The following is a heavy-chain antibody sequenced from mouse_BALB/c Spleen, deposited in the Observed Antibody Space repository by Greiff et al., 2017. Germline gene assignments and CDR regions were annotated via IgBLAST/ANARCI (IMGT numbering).Heavy chain of an antibody. CDR3: ARDRGLRYAMDY. CDR1: GFTFSSYG. CDR2: INSNGGST. Sequence: EVQLVESGGGLVQPGGSLKLSCAASGFTFSSYGMSWVRQTPDKRLELVATINSNGGSTYYPDSVKGRFTISRDNAKNTLYLQMSSLKSEDTAMYYCARDRGLRYAMDYWGQGTSVTVSS. V-gene: IGHV5-6-3*01. J-gene: IGHJ4*01. D-gene: IGHD2-4*01.